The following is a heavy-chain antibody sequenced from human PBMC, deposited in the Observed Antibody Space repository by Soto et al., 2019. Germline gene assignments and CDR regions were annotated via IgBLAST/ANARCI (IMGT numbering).Heavy chain of an antibody. CDR2: IYHSGST. CDR1: GGSISSGGYS. V-gene: IGHV4-30-2*01. Sequence: QLQLQESGSGLVKPSQTLSLTCAVSGGSISSGGYSWSWIRQPPGKGLEWIGYIYHSGSTYYNPSLKSLVTISVYRAKNQFSLKLSSVTAADTAVYYCARGSYYDFWSGYFRFDPWGQGTLVTVSS. J-gene: IGHJ5*02. CDR3: ARGSYYDFWSGYFRFDP. D-gene: IGHD3-3*01.